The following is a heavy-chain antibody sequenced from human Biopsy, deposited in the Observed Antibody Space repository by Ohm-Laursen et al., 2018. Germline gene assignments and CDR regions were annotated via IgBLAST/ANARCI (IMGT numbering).Heavy chain of an antibody. CDR3: ARELGDFWGGRQFDF. Sequence: SSVKVSCKISAYSFGDHRIHWVRQAPGQGLEWMGWIDPKSGGTNYAQKFQGRVTMTRDTSISTTYMELRRLTSDDTAVFYCARELGDFWGGRQFDFWGQGTLVTVSS. D-gene: IGHD3-3*01. V-gene: IGHV1-2*02. J-gene: IGHJ5*01. CDR1: AYSFGDHR. CDR2: IDPKSGGT.